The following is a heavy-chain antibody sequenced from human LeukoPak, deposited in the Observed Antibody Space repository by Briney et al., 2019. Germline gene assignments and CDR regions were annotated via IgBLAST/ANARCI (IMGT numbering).Heavy chain of an antibody. D-gene: IGHD3-22*01. V-gene: IGHV1-18*01. CDR2: ISAYNGNT. CDR3: ARDSPTYYYDSSGYPIDY. CDR1: GYTFTSYG. Sequence: ASVKVSCKASGYTFTSYGISWVRQAPGQGLECMGWISAYNGNTNYAQKLQGRVTMTTDTSTSTAYMELRSLRSDDTAVYYCARDSPTYYYDSSGYPIDYWGQGTLVTVSS. J-gene: IGHJ4*02.